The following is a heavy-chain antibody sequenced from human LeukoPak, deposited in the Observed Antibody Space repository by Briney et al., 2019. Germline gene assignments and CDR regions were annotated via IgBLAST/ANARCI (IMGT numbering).Heavy chain of an antibody. Sequence: GASVKVSCKASGYTFTSYDINCVRQATGQGLEWMGWMNPNSGNTGYAQKFQGRVTITRNTSMSTAYMELSSLRSEDTAVYYCARVSGSYRWFDPWGQGTLVTVSS. J-gene: IGHJ5*02. D-gene: IGHD1-26*01. CDR1: GYTFTSYD. CDR3: ARVSGSYRWFDP. V-gene: IGHV1-8*03. CDR2: MNPNSGNT.